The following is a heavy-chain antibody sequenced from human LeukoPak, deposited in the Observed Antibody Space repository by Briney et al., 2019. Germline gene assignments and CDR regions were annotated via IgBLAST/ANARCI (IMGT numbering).Heavy chain of an antibody. V-gene: IGHV4-4*07. J-gene: IGHJ4*02. CDR1: GGSLGNYY. CDR3: ARDRRYGSGTNPDY. D-gene: IGHD3-10*01. CDR2: IHASGTT. Sequence: PSETLSLTCTVSGGSLGNYYWSWIRQSAGKGLEWIGRIHASGTTNYRSSLQSRVTMSVDTSKNQFSLKLSSVTAADTAVYYCARDRRYGSGTNPDYWGQGTLVTVSS.